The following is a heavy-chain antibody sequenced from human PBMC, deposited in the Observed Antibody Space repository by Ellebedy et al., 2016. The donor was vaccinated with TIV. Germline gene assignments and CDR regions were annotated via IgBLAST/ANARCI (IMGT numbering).Heavy chain of an antibody. D-gene: IGHD3-10*01. CDR3: ARSGFLSSGVVFDY. CDR1: GYTFTGYY. Sequence: ASVKVSXXASGYTFTGYYMHWVRQAPGQGLEWMGWINPNSGGTNYAQKFQGWVTMTRDTSIGTAYMELSRLRSDDTAVYYCARSGFLSSGVVFDYWGQGTLVTVSS. V-gene: IGHV1-2*04. J-gene: IGHJ4*02. CDR2: INPNSGGT.